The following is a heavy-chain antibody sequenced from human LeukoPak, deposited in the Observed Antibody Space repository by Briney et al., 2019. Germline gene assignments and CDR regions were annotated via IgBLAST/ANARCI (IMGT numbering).Heavy chain of an antibody. V-gene: IGHV3-23*01. Sequence: PGGSLRLSCAASGFTFSSYAMSWVRQAPGKGLEWVSAISGSGGSTYYADSVKGRFTISRDNAKNSLYLQMNSLRAEDTAVYYCARDERIAVAGTGYWGQGTLVTVSS. CDR2: ISGSGGST. D-gene: IGHD6-19*01. CDR3: ARDERIAVAGTGY. J-gene: IGHJ4*02. CDR1: GFTFSSYA.